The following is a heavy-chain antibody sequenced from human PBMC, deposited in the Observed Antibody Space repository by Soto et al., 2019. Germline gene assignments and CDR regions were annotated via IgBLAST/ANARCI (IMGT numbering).Heavy chain of an antibody. CDR2: INHSGST. CDR1: GGSFSGYY. J-gene: IGHJ4*02. Sequence: SETLSLTCAVYGGSFSGYYWSWIRQPPGKGLEWIGEINHSGSTNYNPSLKSRVTISVDTSKNQFSLKLSSVTAADTAVYYCARSSKSTVTTFAYWVQGTLVTVSS. D-gene: IGHD4-17*01. CDR3: ARSSKSTVTTFAY. V-gene: IGHV4-34*01.